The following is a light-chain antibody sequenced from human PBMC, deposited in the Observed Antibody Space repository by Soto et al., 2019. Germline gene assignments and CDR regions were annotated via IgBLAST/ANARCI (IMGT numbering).Light chain of an antibody. CDR2: AAS. CDR3: QKSYSTPIT. Sequence: LKMTQSPFCLSSSVGDTLAITCRASQSISSYLNWYQQKPGKAPKLMIYAASSLHSGVPARFSGSGSGKDFTLTIRSLHHEDFVNYYCQKSYSTPITCGQGKRLEIK. J-gene: IGKJ5*01. V-gene: IGKV1-39*01. CDR1: QSISSY.